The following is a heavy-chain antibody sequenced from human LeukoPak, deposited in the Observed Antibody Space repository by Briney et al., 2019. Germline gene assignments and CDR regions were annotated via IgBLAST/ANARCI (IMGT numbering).Heavy chain of an antibody. Sequence: SETLSLTCAVYGGSFSGYYWSWIRQPPRKGLEWIGEINHSGSTNYNPPLKSRVTISVDTSKNQFSLKLSSVTAADTAVYYCARDSSGYQWGQGTLVTVSS. CDR3: ARDSSGYQ. V-gene: IGHV4-34*01. J-gene: IGHJ4*02. CDR2: INHSGST. D-gene: IGHD3-22*01. CDR1: GGSFSGYY.